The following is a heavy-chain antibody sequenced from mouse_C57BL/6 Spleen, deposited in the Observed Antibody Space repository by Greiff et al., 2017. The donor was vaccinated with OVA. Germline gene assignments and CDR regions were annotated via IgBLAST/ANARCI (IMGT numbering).Heavy chain of an antibody. Sequence: EVQVVESGGGLVQPGGSLSLSCAASGFTFTDYYMSWVRQPPGKALEWLGFIRNKANGYTTEYSASVKGRFTISRDNSQSILYLQMNALRAEDSATYYCARYSNHEGFAYWGQGTLVTVSA. CDR3: ARYSNHEGFAY. CDR1: GFTFTDYY. J-gene: IGHJ3*01. CDR2: IRNKANGYTT. D-gene: IGHD2-1*01. V-gene: IGHV7-3*01.